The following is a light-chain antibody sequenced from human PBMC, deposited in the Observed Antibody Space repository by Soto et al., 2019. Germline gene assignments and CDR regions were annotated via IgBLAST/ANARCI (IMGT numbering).Light chain of an antibody. J-gene: IGKJ5*01. CDR1: QSVGSD. Sequence: EIELTQSPATVSLSPGERATLHCRASQSVGSDLAWYQHKPGQAPRLLIYHASNRAAGIPARFSGSGSGTDFTLTISSPEPEDFAVYYCQQGTNWPGGTFGQGTRLEIK. CDR2: HAS. V-gene: IGKV3-11*01. CDR3: QQGTNWPGGT.